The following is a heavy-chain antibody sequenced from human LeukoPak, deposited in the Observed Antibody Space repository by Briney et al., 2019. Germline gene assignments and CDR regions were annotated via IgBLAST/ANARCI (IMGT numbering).Heavy chain of an antibody. J-gene: IGHJ4*02. CDR3: VRDIGSYPPEK. V-gene: IGHV3-53*01. Sequence: GGSLRLSCAASGFSVSSTYMSWVRQAPGKGLEWVSLMYSHGLTSYGDSVRGRFTISRDTSKNTLHLQVNSLRAEDTAIYHCVRDIGSYPPEKWGQGTLVTVSS. CDR2: MYSHGLT. D-gene: IGHD3-10*01. CDR1: GFSVSSTY.